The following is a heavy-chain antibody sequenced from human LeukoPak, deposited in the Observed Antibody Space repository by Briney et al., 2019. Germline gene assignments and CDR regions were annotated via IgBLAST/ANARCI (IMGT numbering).Heavy chain of an antibody. CDR3: ARVLGYGDLDY. Sequence: GGSLRLSCAASGFTFSSYGMHWVRQAPGKGLEWVANIKQDGSEKYYVDSVKGRFTISRDNAKNSLYLQMNSLRAEDTAVYYCARVLGYGDLDYWGQGTLVTVSS. CDR1: GFTFSSYG. V-gene: IGHV3-7*01. CDR2: IKQDGSEK. J-gene: IGHJ4*02. D-gene: IGHD4-17*01.